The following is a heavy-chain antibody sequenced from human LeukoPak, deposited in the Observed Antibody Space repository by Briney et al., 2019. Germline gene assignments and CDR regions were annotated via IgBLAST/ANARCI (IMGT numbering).Heavy chain of an antibody. CDR2: INPNSGGT. CDR3: ARDYSWGRGENAFDI. Sequence: ASVKVSCKASGYSFTGYYMHWVRRAPGQGLEWMGWINPNSGGTNYAQKFQGRVTITRDTSISTGYMELTSLRSDATAVYYCARDYSWGRGENAFDIWGQGTMVTVSS. V-gene: IGHV1-2*02. D-gene: IGHD3-10*01. CDR1: GYSFTGYY. J-gene: IGHJ3*02.